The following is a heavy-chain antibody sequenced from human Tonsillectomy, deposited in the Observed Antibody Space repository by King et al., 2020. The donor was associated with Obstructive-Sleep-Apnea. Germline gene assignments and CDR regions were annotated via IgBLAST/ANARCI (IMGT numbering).Heavy chain of an antibody. CDR3: ARLGGIAVAGTSEFDY. V-gene: IGHV3-20*01. D-gene: IGHD6-19*01. CDR2: INWNGGST. J-gene: IGHJ4*02. Sequence: VQLVESGGGVVRPGGSLRLSCAASGFTFDDYGMRWVRQAPGKGLEWVSGINWNGGSTGYRDSVKGRFNFSRDNAKNSLYLQMNSLRAEDTALYHCARLGGIAVAGTSEFDYWGQGTLVTVSS. CDR1: GFTFDDYG.